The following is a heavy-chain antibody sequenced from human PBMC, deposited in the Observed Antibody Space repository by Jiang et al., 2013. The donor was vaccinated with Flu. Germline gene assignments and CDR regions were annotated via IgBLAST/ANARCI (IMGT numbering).Heavy chain of an antibody. CDR1: GFTFANYA. CDR2: ITWNSGNM. CDR3: AKIESRLSNSFTFDN. J-gene: IGHJ4*02. D-gene: IGHD3-16*02. V-gene: IGHV3-9*01. Sequence: GGLVQPGRSLRLSCAASGFTFANYAMHRVRQAPGKGLEWVSGITWNSGNMGYADSVKGRFTISRDNANNSVYLQMNSLRPEDTALYYCAKIESRLSNSFTFDNWGQGTLVTVSS.